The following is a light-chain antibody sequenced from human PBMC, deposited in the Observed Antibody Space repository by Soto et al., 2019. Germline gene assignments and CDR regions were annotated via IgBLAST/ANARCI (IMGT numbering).Light chain of an antibody. CDR2: ATS. Sequence: DIQLTQSPSSLSASVGDRVTITCRASRDVNIWLAWYQQKPGKAPRSLINATSSLHSGVPSRFSGSGSGTYFTLTISSLQPEDSVTYYCQQYNSLPPTFGGGTKVDIK. CDR3: QQYNSLPPT. V-gene: IGKV1D-16*01. J-gene: IGKJ4*01. CDR1: RDVNIW.